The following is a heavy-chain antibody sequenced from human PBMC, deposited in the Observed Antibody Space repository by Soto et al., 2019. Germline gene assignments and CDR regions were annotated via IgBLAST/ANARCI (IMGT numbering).Heavy chain of an antibody. V-gene: IGHV1-69*06. CDR1: GGTFSSYA. CDR2: IISIFGTA. J-gene: IGHJ4*02. Sequence: QVQLVQSGAEVKKPGSSVKVSCKASGGTFSSYAISWVRQAPGQGLEWMGGIISIFGTANYAQKFQGRVTITADKSTSTAYMELSSLRSEDTAVYYCARSTPWFGEGTSPFDYWGQGTLVTVSS. CDR3: ARSTPWFGEGTSPFDY. D-gene: IGHD3-10*01.